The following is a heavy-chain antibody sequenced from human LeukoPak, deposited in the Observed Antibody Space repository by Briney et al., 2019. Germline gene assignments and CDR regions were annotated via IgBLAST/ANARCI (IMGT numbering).Heavy chain of an antibody. V-gene: IGHV3-30*18. CDR1: GFTFSSYG. Sequence: GRSLRLSCAASGFTFSSYGMHWVRQAPGKGLEWVAVISYDGSNKYYADSVKGRFTISRDNSKNTLYLQMSSLRAEDTAVYYCAKKEVAYDYWGQGTLVTVSS. J-gene: IGHJ4*02. CDR2: ISYDGSNK. CDR3: AKKEVAYDY. D-gene: IGHD5-12*01.